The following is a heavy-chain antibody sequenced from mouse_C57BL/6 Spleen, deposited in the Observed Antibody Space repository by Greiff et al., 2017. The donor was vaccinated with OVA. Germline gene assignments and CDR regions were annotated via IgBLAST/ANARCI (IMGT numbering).Heavy chain of an antibody. Sequence: VKLQESGAELVKPGASVKLSCKASGYTFTEYTIHWVKQRSGQGLEWIGWFYPGSGSIKYNEKFKDKATLTADKSSSTVYMELSRLTSEDSAVYFCARHEAPYYYGSSYAFDYWGQGTTLTVSS. CDR3: ARHEAPYYYGSSYAFDY. CDR1: GYTFTEYT. D-gene: IGHD1-1*01. CDR2: FYPGSGSI. V-gene: IGHV1-62-2*01. J-gene: IGHJ2*01.